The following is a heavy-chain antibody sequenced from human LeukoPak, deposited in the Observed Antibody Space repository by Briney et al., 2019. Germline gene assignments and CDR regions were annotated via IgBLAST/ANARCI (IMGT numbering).Heavy chain of an antibody. Sequence: GGSLRLPCAVSGYIFSSYAMRWVRQAPGKGLEWVSAIRGSGGSTYYADSVRGRFTSSRDNSKNTLYLQMNSVRAEDTAVYYCAKAWDFWSQLFFDYWGQGTLVTVSS. V-gene: IGHV3-23*01. CDR2: IRGSGGST. CDR3: AKAWDFWSQLFFDY. J-gene: IGHJ4*02. D-gene: IGHD3-3*01. CDR1: GYIFSSYA.